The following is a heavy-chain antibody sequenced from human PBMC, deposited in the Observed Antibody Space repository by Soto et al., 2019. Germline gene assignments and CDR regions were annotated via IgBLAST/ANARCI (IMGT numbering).Heavy chain of an antibody. D-gene: IGHD6-6*01. CDR1: GFTFSSYA. CDR3: ATWEGSSWRGYYFDY. Sequence: ELQLLESGGGLVQPGGSLRLSCAASGFTFSSYAMSWVRQAPGKGLEWVSAISGSGGSTYYADSVKGRFTISRDNSKNTLYLQMNSLRAEDTAVYYCATWEGSSWRGYYFDYWGQGTLVTVSS. J-gene: IGHJ4*02. CDR2: ISGSGGST. V-gene: IGHV3-23*01.